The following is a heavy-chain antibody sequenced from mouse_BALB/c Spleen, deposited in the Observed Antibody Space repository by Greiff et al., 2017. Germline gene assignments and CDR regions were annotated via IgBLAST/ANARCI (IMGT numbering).Heavy chain of an antibody. CDR1: GFSLTSYG. V-gene: IGHV2-2*02. D-gene: IGHD2-4*01. CDR3: ARNLDYDVSWFAY. Sequence: QVQLKQSGPGLVQPSQSLSITCTVSGFSLTSYGVHWVRQSPGKGLEWLGVIWSGGSTDYNAAFISRLSISKDNSKSHVFFKMNSLQANDTAIYYCARNLDYDVSWFAYWGQGTLVTVSA. CDR2: IWSGGST. J-gene: IGHJ3*01.